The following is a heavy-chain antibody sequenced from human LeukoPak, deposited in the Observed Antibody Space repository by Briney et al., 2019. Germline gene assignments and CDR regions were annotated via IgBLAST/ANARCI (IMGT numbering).Heavy chain of an antibody. CDR1: GGSLSGCDCY. Sequence: SETLSLTCTVSGGSLSGCDCYWGWIRQPPGKGLEWIASIYYSGSTYYNPSLKSRVSISVDTSKNQFSLKLSSVTAADTAIYYCARRNYYFDYWGQGALVTVSS. CDR2: IYYSGST. V-gene: IGHV4-39*01. J-gene: IGHJ4*02. CDR3: ARRNYYFDY.